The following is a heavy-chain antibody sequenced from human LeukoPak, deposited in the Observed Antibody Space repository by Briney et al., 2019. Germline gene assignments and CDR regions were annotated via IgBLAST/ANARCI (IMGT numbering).Heavy chain of an antibody. Sequence: GGSLRLSCAASGFTFSNLGMNWVRQAPGKGLEWLSYISSSSTIDYADSVKGRFTVSRDNAKNSLHVQMNSLRVEDTAVYYCASLLREGYWGQGILVTVPS. D-gene: IGHD5-24*01. V-gene: IGHV3-69-1*01. J-gene: IGHJ4*02. CDR2: ISSSSTI. CDR3: ASLLREGY. CDR1: GFTFSNLG.